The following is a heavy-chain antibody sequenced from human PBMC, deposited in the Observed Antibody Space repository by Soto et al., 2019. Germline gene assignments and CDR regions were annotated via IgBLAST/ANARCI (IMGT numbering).Heavy chain of an antibody. CDR1: GYTFTRYD. CDR3: ARTDGDLGY. CDR2: MNPKSGYT. Sequence: QVQLVQSGAEVKKPGASVKVSCKTSGYTFTRYDINWVRQATGQGLEWMGWMNPKSGYTGSAQRFQGRITMTRDTSISTAYMELRSMRSEDTAMYHCARTDGDLGYGGQGTMVTDST. J-gene: IGHJ4*01. D-gene: IGHD4-17*01. V-gene: IGHV1-8*01.